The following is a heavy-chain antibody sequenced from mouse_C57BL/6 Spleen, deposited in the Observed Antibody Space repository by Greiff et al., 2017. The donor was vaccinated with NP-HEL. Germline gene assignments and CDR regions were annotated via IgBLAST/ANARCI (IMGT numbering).Heavy chain of an antibody. Sequence: EVKLMESEGGLVQPGSSMKLSCTASGFTFSDYYMAWVRQVPEKGLEWVANINYDGSSTYYLDSLKSRFIISRDNAKNILYLQMSSLKSEDTATYYCARVGVLLRSAWFAYWGQGTLVTVSA. CDR1: GFTFSDYY. V-gene: IGHV5-16*01. D-gene: IGHD1-1*01. CDR3: ARVGVLLRSAWFAY. CDR2: INYDGSST. J-gene: IGHJ3*01.